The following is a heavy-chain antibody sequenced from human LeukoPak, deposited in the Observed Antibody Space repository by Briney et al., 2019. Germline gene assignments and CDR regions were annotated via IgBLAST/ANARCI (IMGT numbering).Heavy chain of an antibody. D-gene: IGHD3-9*01. CDR2: MNPNSGNT. CDR3: ARGIYDILTGYYYYFDY. Sequence: ASVKVSCKASGYTFTSYDINWVRQATGQGLEWMGWMNPNSGNTGYAQKFQGRVTMTRNTSISTAYMELSSLRSEDTAVYYCARGIYDILTGYYYYFDYWGQGTLVTVSS. CDR1: GYTFTSYD. J-gene: IGHJ4*02. V-gene: IGHV1-8*01.